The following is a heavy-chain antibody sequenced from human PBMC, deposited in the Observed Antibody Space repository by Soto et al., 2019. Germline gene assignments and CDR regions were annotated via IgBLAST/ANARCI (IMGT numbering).Heavy chain of an antibody. J-gene: IGHJ6*02. Sequence: EAQLMESGGGFVQPGTSLRLSCVASGFTFDDFAMHWVRQVPGKGLEWVSGISWHSGRIGYADSVKGRFTVSRDNARNSLYLQMNSLRAEDTALYYCARGHYDSSGYTYYNGLDVWGQGTTVTVSS. CDR2: ISWHSGRI. V-gene: IGHV3-9*01. CDR3: ARGHYDSSGYTYYNGLDV. CDR1: GFTFDDFA. D-gene: IGHD3-22*01.